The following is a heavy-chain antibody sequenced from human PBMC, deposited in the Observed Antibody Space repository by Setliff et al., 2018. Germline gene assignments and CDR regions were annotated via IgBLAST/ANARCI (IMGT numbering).Heavy chain of an antibody. CDR1: GGSVRGYY. D-gene: IGHD3-3*01. CDR3: ARMSGFQYIDV. V-gene: IGHV4-59*08. CDR2: IYYSGST. J-gene: IGHJ6*03. Sequence: PSETLSLTCTVSGGSVRGYYWSWIRQPPGKGLEWIGYIYYSGSTNYNPSLKSRVTISVDTSKNQFSLKLSSVTAEDTAVYYCARMSGFQYIDVWDKGTTVTVSS.